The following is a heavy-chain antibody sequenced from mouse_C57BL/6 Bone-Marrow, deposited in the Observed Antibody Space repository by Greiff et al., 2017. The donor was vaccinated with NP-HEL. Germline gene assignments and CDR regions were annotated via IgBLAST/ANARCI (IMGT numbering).Heavy chain of an antibody. D-gene: IGHD4-1*01. CDR3: ARELTFAY. CDR2: IDPSDSYT. Sequence: VQLQQPGAELVKPGASVKLSCKASGYTFTSYWMQWVKQRPGQGLGWIGEIDPSDSYTNYNQKFKGKATLTVDTSSSTAYMQLSSLTSEDSAVYYCARELTFAYWGQGTLVTVSA. CDR1: GYTFTSYW. J-gene: IGHJ3*01. V-gene: IGHV1-50*01.